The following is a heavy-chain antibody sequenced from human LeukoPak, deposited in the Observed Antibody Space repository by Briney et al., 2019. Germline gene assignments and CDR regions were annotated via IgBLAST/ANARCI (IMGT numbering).Heavy chain of an antibody. Sequence: ASVKVSCKASGYTFTSYSMHWVRQAPGRGLEWMGWINPNSGGTNYAQKFQGRVTMTRDTSISTAYMELSRLRSDDTAVYYCAGRDAFDIWGQGTMVTVSS. CDR3: AGRDAFDI. V-gene: IGHV1-2*02. J-gene: IGHJ3*02. CDR1: GYTFTSYS. CDR2: INPNSGGT.